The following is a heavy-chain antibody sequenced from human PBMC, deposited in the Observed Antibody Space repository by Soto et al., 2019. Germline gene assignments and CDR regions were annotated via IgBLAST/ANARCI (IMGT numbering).Heavy chain of an antibody. CDR3: ARDPPNWNDRVDWFDP. CDR1: GGTFSSYA. CDR2: IIPIFGTA. D-gene: IGHD1-1*01. V-gene: IGHV1-69*01. Sequence: QVQLVQSGAEVKKPGSSVKVSCKASGGTFSSYAISWVRQAPGQGLEWMGGIIPIFGTANYAQKFQGRVTITADEYTSTADMELSSLRSEDTAVYYCARDPPNWNDRVDWFDPLGQGTLVTVSS. J-gene: IGHJ5*02.